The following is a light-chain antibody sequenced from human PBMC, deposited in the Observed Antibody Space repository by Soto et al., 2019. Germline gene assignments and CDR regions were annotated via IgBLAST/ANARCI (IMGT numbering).Light chain of an antibody. Sequence: DIQMTQSPSTLSASVGDRVTITCRASQSISSGLAWYQQKPGKAPKLLIYDASTLETGVPSRFSGSGSETEFTLTISSLQPDDSATYYCQPYNSYSRTFGQGTKVDIK. CDR2: DAS. CDR3: QPYNSYSRT. CDR1: QSISSG. V-gene: IGKV1-5*01. J-gene: IGKJ1*01.